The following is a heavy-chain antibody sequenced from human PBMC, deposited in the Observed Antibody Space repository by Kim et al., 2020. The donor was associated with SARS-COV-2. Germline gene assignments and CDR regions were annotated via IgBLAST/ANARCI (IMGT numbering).Heavy chain of an antibody. CDR2: IYYSGST. Sequence: SETLSLTCTVSGGSISSSSYYWGWIRQPPGKGLEWIGSIYYSGSTYYNPSLKSRVTISVDTSKNQFSLKLSSVTAADTAVYYCARQNYYDSSGYYDYWGQGTLVTVSS. D-gene: IGHD3-22*01. J-gene: IGHJ4*02. CDR3: ARQNYYDSSGYYDY. CDR1: GGSISSSSYY. V-gene: IGHV4-39*01.